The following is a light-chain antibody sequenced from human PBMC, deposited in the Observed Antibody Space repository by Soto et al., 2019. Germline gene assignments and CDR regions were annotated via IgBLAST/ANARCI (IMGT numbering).Light chain of an antibody. Sequence: DIKMTQSPFTLSASVGDRVTITCRADQSINRWLAWFQQKPGKAPSLLIYDATNLQPGVPSRFSGSGSGTEFTLTISSLQPDDFATYYCQQYNGYSHSFGQGTKVDIK. V-gene: IGKV1-5*01. J-gene: IGKJ2*01. CDR2: DAT. CDR1: QSINRW. CDR3: QQYNGYSHS.